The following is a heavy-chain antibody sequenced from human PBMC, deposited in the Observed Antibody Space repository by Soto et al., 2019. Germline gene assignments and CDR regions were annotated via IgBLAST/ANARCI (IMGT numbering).Heavy chain of an antibody. CDR1: GGTFSSYT. J-gene: IGHJ6*03. D-gene: IGHD6-6*01. V-gene: IGHV1-69*02. CDR3: ARTIAARDYYYYYMDV. CDR2: IIPILGIA. Sequence: QVQLVHSGAEVKKPGSSVKVSCKASGGTFSSYTISWVRQAPGQGLEWMRRIIPILGIANYAQKFQGRVTITADKSTSTAYMELSSLRSEDTAVYYCARTIAARDYYYYYMDVWGKGTTVTVSS.